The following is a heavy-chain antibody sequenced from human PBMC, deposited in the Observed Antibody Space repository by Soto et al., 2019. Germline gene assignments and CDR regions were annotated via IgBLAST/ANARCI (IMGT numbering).Heavy chain of an antibody. J-gene: IGHJ4*02. CDR2: IRGDGNDA. D-gene: IGHD3-10*01. V-gene: IGHV3-74*01. CDR3: VGDLVSGSGSLGH. Sequence: EVQLVESGGGIVQPGGSLRLSCVASGFTFSTYWMHWVRQAPGKGLVWVSRIRGDGNDANYADSVRGRFSISRDNAKSTLYLQMNSLRAEDTAVYYCVGDLVSGSGSLGHWGQGTLVTVSS. CDR1: GFTFSTYW.